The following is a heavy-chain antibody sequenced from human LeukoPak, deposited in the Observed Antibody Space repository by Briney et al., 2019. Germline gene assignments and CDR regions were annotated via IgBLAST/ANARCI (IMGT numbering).Heavy chain of an antibody. D-gene: IGHD1-26*01. Sequence: GESLKISRKGSGYSFTSYWIGWVRQMPGKGLECMGIIYPGDSDTRYSPSFQGQVTISADKSVSTAYLQWSSLKAWDTAMYYCARSDSGSFTIFDYWGQGTLVTVSS. V-gene: IGHV5-51*01. CDR1: GYSFTSYW. CDR2: IYPGDSDT. CDR3: ARSDSGSFTIFDY. J-gene: IGHJ4*02.